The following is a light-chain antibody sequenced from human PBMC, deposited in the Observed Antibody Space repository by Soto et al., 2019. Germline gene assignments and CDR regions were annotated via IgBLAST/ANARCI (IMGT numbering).Light chain of an antibody. V-gene: IGKV1-39*01. CDR1: QTISSN. Sequence: DIQMTQSASSLSASVGDRVTITCRASQTISSNLNWHQQKPGKAPKGLIYAASSFQSGVPSRFSGSGSWTDFTLTISSLQPADFATYYCPQSYSIPYTFGQGTKLEIK. CDR3: PQSYSIPYT. J-gene: IGKJ2*01. CDR2: AAS.